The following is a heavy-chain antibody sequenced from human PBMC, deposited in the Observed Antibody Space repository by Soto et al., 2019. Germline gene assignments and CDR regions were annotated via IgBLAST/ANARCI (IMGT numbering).Heavy chain of an antibody. CDR3: ARGGPLAPTTRYYGMDV. J-gene: IGHJ6*02. CDR1: GGTFSSYA. V-gene: IGHV1-69*13. D-gene: IGHD1-1*01. CDR2: IIPIFGTA. Sequence: ASVKVSCKASGGTFSSYAISWVRQAPGQGLEWMGGIIPIFGTANYAQKFQGRVTITADESTSTAYMELSSLRSEDTAVYYCARGGPLAPTTRYYGMDVWGQGTTVTVSS.